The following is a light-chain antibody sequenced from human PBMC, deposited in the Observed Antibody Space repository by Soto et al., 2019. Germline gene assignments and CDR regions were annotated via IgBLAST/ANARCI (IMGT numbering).Light chain of an antibody. CDR3: CSYVGSSILM. J-gene: IGLJ3*02. V-gene: IGLV2-23*02. CDR2: EVN. Sequence: QSALTQPACVSGSPGQSITISCSGTSSDVGSYNLVSWYQQLPGKAPKLIIYEVNERPSGISDRFSGSKSGNTASLTISGLQREDEADYYCCSYVGSSILMFGGGTQLTVL. CDR1: SSDVGSYNL.